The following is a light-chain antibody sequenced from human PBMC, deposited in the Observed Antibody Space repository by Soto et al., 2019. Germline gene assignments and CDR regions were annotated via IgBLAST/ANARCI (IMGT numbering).Light chain of an antibody. J-gene: IGKJ5*01. CDR3: QQFNNYPLT. CDR1: QGVSSS. V-gene: IGKV1D-13*01. CDR2: DAS. Sequence: AIQLTQSPSSLSASVGDRVTITCRASQGVSSSLAWYQQKPGTAPKLLIYDASDLETGVPSRFSGSGSGTDFTLTISSLQPEDFATYYCQQFNNYPLTLGQGTRLAIK.